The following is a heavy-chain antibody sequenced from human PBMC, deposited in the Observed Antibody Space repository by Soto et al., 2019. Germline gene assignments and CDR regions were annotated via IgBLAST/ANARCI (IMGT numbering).Heavy chain of an antibody. V-gene: IGHV3-48*02. CDR1: GFTFSSYS. J-gene: IGHJ3*02. Sequence: GGSLRLSCAASGFTFSSYSMNWVRQAPGKVLEWVSYISSSSSTIYYADSVKGRFTISRDNAKNSLYLQMNSLRDEDTAVYYCARVGAVAGTVDAFDIWGQGTMVTVSS. CDR3: ARVGAVAGTVDAFDI. CDR2: ISSSSSTI. D-gene: IGHD6-19*01.